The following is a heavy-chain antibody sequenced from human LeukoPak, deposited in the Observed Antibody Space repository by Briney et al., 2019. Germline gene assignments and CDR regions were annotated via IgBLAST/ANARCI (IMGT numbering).Heavy chain of an antibody. D-gene: IGHD3-22*01. J-gene: IGHJ4*02. CDR3: ARQGPSYYDYSDY. Sequence: GEYLKISCKGSGYSFTSYWIGWVRQMPGKGLEWMGIIYPGDSDTRYSPSFQGQVTISADKSISTAYLQWSSLKASDTAMYYCARQGPSYYDYSDYWGQGTLVTVSS. CDR1: GYSFTSYW. CDR2: IYPGDSDT. V-gene: IGHV5-51*01.